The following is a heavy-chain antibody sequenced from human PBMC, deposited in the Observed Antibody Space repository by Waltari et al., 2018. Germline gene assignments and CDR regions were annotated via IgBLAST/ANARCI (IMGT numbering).Heavy chain of an antibody. CDR3: ARGRVDFAY. J-gene: IGHJ4*02. CDR2: VKEDGSEK. CDR1: GFAFSTYW. V-gene: IGHV3-7*01. Sequence: EVQLVESAGNLVQPGGSLRLSCAASGFAFSTYWMSWVRQAPGKGLEWVANVKEDGSEKYYVDSVKGRFTISRDNAKNSLYLQMNSLRAEDTAVYFCARGRVDFAYWGQGTLVTVSS.